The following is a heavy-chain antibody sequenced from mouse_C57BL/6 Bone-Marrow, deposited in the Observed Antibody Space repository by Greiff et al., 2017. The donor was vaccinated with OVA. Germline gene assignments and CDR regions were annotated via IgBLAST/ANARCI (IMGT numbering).Heavy chain of an antibody. CDR3: ARGRSYYSNLYYFDY. CDR1: GYAFTNYL. Sequence: QVQLQQSGAELVRPGPSVKVSCKASGYAFTNYLIEWVKQRPGQGLEWIGVINPGSGGTNYNEKFKGKATLTADKSSSTAYMQLSSLTSEDSAVYFCARGRSYYSNLYYFDYWGQGTTLTVSS. CDR2: INPGSGGT. D-gene: IGHD2-5*01. V-gene: IGHV1-54*01. J-gene: IGHJ2*01.